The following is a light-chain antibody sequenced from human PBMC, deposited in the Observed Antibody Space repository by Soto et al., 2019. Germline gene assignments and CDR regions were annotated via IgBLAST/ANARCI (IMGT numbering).Light chain of an antibody. V-gene: IGKV3-11*01. Sequence: EIVLTQSPATLSLSPGERATLSYRASQSVSSYLAWYQQKPGQAPRLLIYDASNRATGIPARFSGSGSGTDFTLTISSLEPEDFAVYYCQQRSNWPLTFGPGTKVDIK. CDR1: QSVSSY. J-gene: IGKJ3*01. CDR2: DAS. CDR3: QQRSNWPLT.